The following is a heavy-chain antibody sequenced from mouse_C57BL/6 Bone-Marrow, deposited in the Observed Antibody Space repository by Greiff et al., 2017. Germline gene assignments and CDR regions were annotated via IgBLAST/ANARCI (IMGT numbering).Heavy chain of an antibody. J-gene: IGHJ4*01. D-gene: IGHD2-5*01. CDR1: GFSLTSYG. V-gene: IGHV2-5*01. CDR2: IWRGGSS. CDR3: AKDYSNYVAMDY. Sequence: VKLKQSGPGLVQPSQSLSITCTVSGFSLTSYGVHWVRQSPGKGLEWLGVIWRGGSSDYNAAFMSRLSITKDNYKSQVFFKINSLQADDTAIYYCAKDYSNYVAMDYWGQGTSVTGSS.